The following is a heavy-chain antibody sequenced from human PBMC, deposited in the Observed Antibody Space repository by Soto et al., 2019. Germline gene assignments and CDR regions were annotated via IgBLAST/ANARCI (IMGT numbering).Heavy chain of an antibody. V-gene: IGHV4-34*01. J-gene: IGHJ4*02. CDR3: ARVGGRIQLWLHVGYFDY. D-gene: IGHD5-18*01. CDR1: GGSFSGYY. Sequence: SETLSLTCAVYGGSFSGYYWSWIRQPPGKGLGWIGEINHSGSTNYNPSLKSRVTLSVXXXXXXFXLXLXXXPAAXTAVYDCARVGGRIQLWLHVGYFDYWGQGTLVT. CDR2: INHSGST.